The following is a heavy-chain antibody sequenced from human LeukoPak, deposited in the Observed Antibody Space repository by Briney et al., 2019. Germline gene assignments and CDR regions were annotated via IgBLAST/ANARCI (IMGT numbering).Heavy chain of an antibody. D-gene: IGHD1-26*01. J-gene: IGHJ4*02. CDR2: XXYDGSNK. V-gene: IGHV3-30*02. Sequence: SXXXXXXTFXXXGXHWXXXAPGXXLXXXXFXXYDGSNKYYADSVKGRFTISRDNSKNTLYLQMNSLRAEDTAVYYCAKDGSSGSYRRGGGIGYWGQGTLVTVSS. CDR3: AKDGSSGSYRRGGGIGY. CDR1: XXTFXXXG.